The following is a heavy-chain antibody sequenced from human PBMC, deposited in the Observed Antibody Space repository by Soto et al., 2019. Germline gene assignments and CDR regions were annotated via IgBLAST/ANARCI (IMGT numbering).Heavy chain of an antibody. Sequence: GGSLRLSCAASGFTFSTYSMNWVRQAPGKGLEWVSSISSGSTYKYYADSMKGRFTISRDNTKDSLDLQMNSLRAEDTAVYYCARGWGTTVVKLDAFDVWGQGNPGHRLL. V-gene: IGHV3-21*01. CDR2: ISSGSTYK. CDR3: ARGWGTTVVKLDAFDV. CDR1: GFTFSTYS. J-gene: IGHJ3*01. D-gene: IGHD4-17*01.